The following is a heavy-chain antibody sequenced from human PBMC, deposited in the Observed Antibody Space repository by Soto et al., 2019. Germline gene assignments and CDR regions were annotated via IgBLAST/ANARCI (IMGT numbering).Heavy chain of an antibody. Sequence: EVQVLESGGGLVQPGGSLRLSCTASGFTFSDTAMAWVRQAPGKGLEWVSTIGRGGDTYYTDSLKGRFTISRDNSKNTLYLQMNSLRAEATAKYYCVKGGGGSRSDYGGQGTLVTVSS. D-gene: IGHD3-16*01. V-gene: IGHV3-23*01. CDR1: GFTFSDTA. CDR2: IGRGGDT. J-gene: IGHJ4*02. CDR3: VKGGGGSRSDY.